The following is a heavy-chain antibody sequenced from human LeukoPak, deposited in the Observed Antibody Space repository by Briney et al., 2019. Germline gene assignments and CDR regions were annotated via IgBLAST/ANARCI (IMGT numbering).Heavy chain of an antibody. CDR2: IKQDGSEK. J-gene: IGHJ4*02. CDR3: AKDPSLRVTADY. CDR1: GFTFSSYW. V-gene: IGHV3-7*01. Sequence: GGSLRLSCAASGFTFSSYWMSWVRQAPGKGLEWVVNIKQDGSEKYYVDSVKGRFTISRDNAKNSLYLQMNSLRAEDTAVYYCAKDPSLRVTADYWGQGTLVTVSS. D-gene: IGHD2-21*02.